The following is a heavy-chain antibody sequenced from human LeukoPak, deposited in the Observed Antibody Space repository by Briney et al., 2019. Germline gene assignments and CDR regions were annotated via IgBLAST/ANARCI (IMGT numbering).Heavy chain of an antibody. V-gene: IGHV3-74*01. CDR3: AKGDGSFDY. Sequence: GGSLRLSCGVSGLTFSSYWMHWVRQAPGKGLVWVSRINNYGTSTSYADSVKGRFTISRDNAKNTVYLQMNSLRAEDTAVYYCAKGDGSFDYWGQGTLVTVSS. J-gene: IGHJ4*02. CDR1: GLTFSSYW. CDR2: INNYGTST. D-gene: IGHD3-16*01.